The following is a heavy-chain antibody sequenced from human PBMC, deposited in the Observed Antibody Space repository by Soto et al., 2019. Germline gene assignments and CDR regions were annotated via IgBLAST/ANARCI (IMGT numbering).Heavy chain of an antibody. V-gene: IGHV4-30-2*01. CDR3: DRGMTTVTTYDY. J-gene: IGHJ4*02. Sequence: QLQLQEPGSGLVKPSQTLSLTCAVSGGSISSGGYSWSWIRQPPGKGLEWIGYIYHSGSTYYNPSLKSRVTIAVDRSKNQFSLNLSSVTAADTAVYYCDRGMTTVTTYDYWGQGTLVTVSS. CDR2: IYHSGST. D-gene: IGHD4-4*01. CDR1: GGSISSGGYS.